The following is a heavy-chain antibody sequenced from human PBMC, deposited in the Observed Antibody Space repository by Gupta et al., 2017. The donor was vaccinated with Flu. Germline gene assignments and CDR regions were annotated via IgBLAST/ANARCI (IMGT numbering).Heavy chain of an antibody. CDR2: IYYSGST. CDR3: TRQTTAYDYDTTGYYGVAGY. D-gene: IGHD3-22*01. Sequence: RQPPGKGLEWIGSIYYSGSTYYNPSLKSRVTISADASKNHFSLNLSSVTAADSAVYYCTRQTTAYDYDTTGYYGVAGYWGQGTVVTVSS. V-gene: IGHV4-39*01. J-gene: IGHJ4*02.